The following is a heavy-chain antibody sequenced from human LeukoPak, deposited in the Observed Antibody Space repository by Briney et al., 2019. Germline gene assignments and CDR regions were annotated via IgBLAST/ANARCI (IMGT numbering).Heavy chain of an antibody. CDR1: GYSFTSYW. D-gene: IGHD3-10*01. V-gene: IGHV5-51*01. CDR2: IYPGDSDT. J-gene: IGHJ5*02. CDR3: ARVQGSGSPHNWFDP. Sequence: KIGESLKISCKGSGYSFTSYWIGWVRQMPGKGLEWMGIIYPGDSDTRYSPSFQGQVTISADKSISTAYLQWSSLKASDTAMYYCARVQGSGSPHNWFDPWGQGTLVTVSS.